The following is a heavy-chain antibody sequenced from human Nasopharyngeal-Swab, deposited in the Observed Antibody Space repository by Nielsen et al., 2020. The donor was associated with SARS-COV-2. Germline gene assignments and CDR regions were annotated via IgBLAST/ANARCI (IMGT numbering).Heavy chain of an antibody. CDR2: ISGSGGST. Sequence: GGSPRLSCAASGFTFSSYAMSWVRQAPGKGLEWVSAISGSGGSTYYADSVKGRFTISRDNSKNTLYLQMNSLRAEDTAVYYCAKGTVLEWLLLDYWGQGTLVTVSS. D-gene: IGHD3-3*01. CDR3: AKGTVLEWLLLDY. J-gene: IGHJ4*02. V-gene: IGHV3-23*01. CDR1: GFTFSSYA.